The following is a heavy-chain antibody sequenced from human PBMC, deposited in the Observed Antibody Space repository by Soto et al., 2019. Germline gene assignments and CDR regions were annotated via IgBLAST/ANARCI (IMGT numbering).Heavy chain of an antibody. CDR2: INYSGST. Sequence: SETLSLTCTVSGGSISTGDYYWSWIRQPPGKGLEWIGYINYSGSTYYNPSLKSRVTISVDTSKYQFSLKLSSVTAADTAVYYCARGGSGWYNWFDPWGQVTLVTVSS. D-gene: IGHD6-19*01. CDR1: GGSISTGDYY. V-gene: IGHV4-30-4*01. CDR3: ARGGSGWYNWFDP. J-gene: IGHJ5*02.